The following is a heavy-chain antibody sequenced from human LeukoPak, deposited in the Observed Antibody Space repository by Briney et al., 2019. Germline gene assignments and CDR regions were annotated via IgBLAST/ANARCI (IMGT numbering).Heavy chain of an antibody. V-gene: IGHV4-59*08. CDR1: GGSISSYY. D-gene: IGHD5/OR15-5a*01. CDR2: IYYSGST. J-gene: IGHJ5*02. CDR3: AKYVSTGWFDP. Sequence: SETLSLTCTVSGGSISSYYWSWIRQPPGKGLEWIGYIYYSGSTNYNPSLKSRVTISVDTSENQFSLKLSSVTAADTAVYYCAKYVSTGWFDPWGQGTLVTVSS.